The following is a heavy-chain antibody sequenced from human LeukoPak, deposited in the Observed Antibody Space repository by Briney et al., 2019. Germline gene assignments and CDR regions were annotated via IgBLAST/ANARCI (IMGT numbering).Heavy chain of an antibody. CDR3: ARVRLGYCSSTSCYVFWFDP. CDR2: ISAYNVNT. V-gene: IGHV1-18*01. D-gene: IGHD2-2*01. CDR1: GYTFTSYG. J-gene: IGHJ5*02. Sequence: ASVKASCKASGYTFTSYGISWVRQAPGQGLECMGWISAYNVNTNYAQKLQGRVTITTDTSTSTAYMELRSLRSGDTAVYYCARVRLGYCSSTSCYVFWFDPWGQGTLVTVSS.